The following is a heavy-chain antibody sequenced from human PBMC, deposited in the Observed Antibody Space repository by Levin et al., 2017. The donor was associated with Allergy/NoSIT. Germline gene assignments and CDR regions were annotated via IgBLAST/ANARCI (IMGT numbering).Heavy chain of an antibody. Sequence: GSLRLSCTVSGGSISSSSYYWGWIRQPPGTGLEWIGSIYYSGSTYYNPSLKSRVTISVDTSKNQFSLKLSSVTAADTAVYYCARHPTRSYYGSGTRAFDIWGQGTMVTVSS. D-gene: IGHD3-10*01. CDR2: IYYSGST. CDR1: GGSISSSSYY. J-gene: IGHJ3*02. CDR3: ARHPTRSYYGSGTRAFDI. V-gene: IGHV4-39*01.